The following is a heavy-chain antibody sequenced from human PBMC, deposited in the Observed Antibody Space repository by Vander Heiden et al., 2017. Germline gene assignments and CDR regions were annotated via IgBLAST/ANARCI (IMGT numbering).Heavy chain of an antibody. D-gene: IGHD2-15*01. V-gene: IGHV3-15*07. CDR1: GFAFTDTW. J-gene: IGHJ5*02. CDR2: IKSKASGGAT. Sequence: EVQLVESGGGLVEPGGSLTLSCAASGFAFTDTWMHWVRQAPGKGPEWVGRIKSKASGGATDYAAPLKGRFTISRDDSKSTLDLQMNSLKTDDTAIYYCTTDSTCGWHNWFDPWGQGTLVTVSS. CDR3: TTDSTCGWHNWFDP.